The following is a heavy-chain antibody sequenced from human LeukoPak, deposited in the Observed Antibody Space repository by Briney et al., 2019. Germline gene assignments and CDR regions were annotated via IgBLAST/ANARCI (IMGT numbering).Heavy chain of an antibody. V-gene: IGHV3-9*01. CDR3: VKDLKAVAVLGFDY. CDR1: EFTFDDYA. J-gene: IGHJ4*02. Sequence: GRSLRLSCAASEFTFDDYAMHWVRQAPGKGLEWVSGITWNSGSIGYADSVKGRFTISRDNAKNSLYLQMNSLRAEDTALYYCVKDLKAVAVLGFDYWGQGTLVTVSS. CDR2: ITWNSGSI. D-gene: IGHD6-19*01.